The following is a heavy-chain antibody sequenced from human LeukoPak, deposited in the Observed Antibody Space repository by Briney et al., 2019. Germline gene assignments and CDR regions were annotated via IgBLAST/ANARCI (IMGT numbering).Heavy chain of an antibody. J-gene: IGHJ4*02. CDR2: IIPILGTA. CDR3: ASGSFRDDILTGYPFDY. D-gene: IGHD3-9*01. Sequence: SVKVSCKASGGTFSSYAISRVRQAPGQGLEWMGGIIPILGTANYAQKFQGRVTITADESTSTAYMELSSLRSEDTAVYYCASGSFRDDILTGYPFDYWGQGTLVTVSS. CDR1: GGTFSSYA. V-gene: IGHV1-69*13.